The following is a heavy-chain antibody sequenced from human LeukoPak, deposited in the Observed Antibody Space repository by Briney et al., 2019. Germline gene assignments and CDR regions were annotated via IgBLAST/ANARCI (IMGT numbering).Heavy chain of an antibody. CDR1: GFTFSRYV. V-gene: IGHV3-33*07. CDR2: IWYDGSNK. Sequence: PGGSLRLSCAASGFTFSRYVMYWVRQAPGKGLQWVAVIWYDGSNKYYADSVKGRFTISRDNSRNTLYLQMNSLRAEDTAVYYCARDERDGMDVWGQGTTVTVSS. J-gene: IGHJ6*02. CDR3: ARDERDGMDV.